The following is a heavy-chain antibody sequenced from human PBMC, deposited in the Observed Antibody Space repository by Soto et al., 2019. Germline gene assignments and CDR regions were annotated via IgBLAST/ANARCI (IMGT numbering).Heavy chain of an antibody. CDR1: GYTFTRYG. V-gene: IGHV1-18*01. CDR3: AKNGQPPYYYYGMEV. D-gene: IGHD2-8*01. J-gene: IGHJ6*02. Sequence: ASVKVSCKASGYTFTRYGISWVRQAPGQGLEWMGWISGYNGDTNYAQKFQGRVTMTIDTSTTTVYMELRSLTSDDTAVYYCAKNGQPPYYYYGMEVWAQRTTVTVSS. CDR2: ISGYNGDT.